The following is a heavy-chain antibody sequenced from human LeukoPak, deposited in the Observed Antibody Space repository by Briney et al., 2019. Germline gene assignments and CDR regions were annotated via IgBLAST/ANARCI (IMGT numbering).Heavy chain of an antibody. V-gene: IGHV1-24*01. CDR1: GYTLTELS. D-gene: IGHD2-2*01. Sequence: GASVKVSCKVSGYTLTELSMHWVRQAPGKGLEWMGGFDPEDGETIYAQKFQGRVTMTEDTSTDTAYMELSSLRSEDTAVYYCATVLGVESRYCSSTSCGNWFDPWGQGTLVTVSS. J-gene: IGHJ5*02. CDR2: FDPEDGET. CDR3: ATVLGVESRYCSSTSCGNWFDP.